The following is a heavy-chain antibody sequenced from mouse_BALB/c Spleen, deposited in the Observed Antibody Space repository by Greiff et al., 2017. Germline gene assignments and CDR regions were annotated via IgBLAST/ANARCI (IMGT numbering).Heavy chain of an antibody. Sequence: EVQRVESGGGLVKPGGSLKLSCAASGFAFSSYDMSWVRQTPEKRLEWVAYISSGGGSTYYPDTVKGRFTISRDNAKNTLYLQMSSLKSEDTAMYYCARHYYGSSPLFAYWGQGTLVTVSA. CDR2: ISSGGGST. J-gene: IGHJ3*01. D-gene: IGHD1-1*01. V-gene: IGHV5-12-1*01. CDR1: GFAFSSYD. CDR3: ARHYYGSSPLFAY.